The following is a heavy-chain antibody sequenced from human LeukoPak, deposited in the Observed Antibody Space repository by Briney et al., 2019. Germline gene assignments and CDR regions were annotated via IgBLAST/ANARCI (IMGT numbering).Heavy chain of an antibody. D-gene: IGHD4-23*01. Sequence: GGCLRLSCAASGFTFSSYTMNWVRQPPGKGLEWVSNIGTSSTTIYYADSVKGRFTISRDNARNSLYLQMNRLRADDTAVYYCARDSGWELPRSPFDYWGQGNLVTVST. CDR1: GFTFSSYT. CDR2: IGTSSTTI. CDR3: ARDSGWELPRSPFDY. V-gene: IGHV3-48*04. J-gene: IGHJ4*02.